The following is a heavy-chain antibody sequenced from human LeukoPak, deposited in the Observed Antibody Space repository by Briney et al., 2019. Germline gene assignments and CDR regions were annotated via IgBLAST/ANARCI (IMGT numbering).Heavy chain of an antibody. CDR1: GFTFSSYW. Sequence: GGSLRLSCAASGFTFSSYWMSWVRQAPGKGLEWVANIKQDGSEKYYVDSVKGRFTISRDNAKNSLYLQMNSLGAEDTAVYYCASPDYDILTGYLYWGQGTLVTVSS. D-gene: IGHD3-9*01. J-gene: IGHJ4*02. CDR3: ASPDYDILTGYLY. CDR2: IKQDGSEK. V-gene: IGHV3-7*01.